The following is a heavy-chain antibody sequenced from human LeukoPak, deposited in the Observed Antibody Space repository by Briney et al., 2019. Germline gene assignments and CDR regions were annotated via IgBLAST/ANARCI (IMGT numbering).Heavy chain of an antibody. D-gene: IGHD5-24*01. CDR1: GGPFSGYY. V-gene: IGHV4-34*01. J-gene: IGHJ3*02. CDR2: IYYSGST. CDR3: ARDDVEMATIGAFDI. Sequence: SETLSLTCAVYGGPFSGYYWSWIRQPPGKGLEWIGSIYYSGSTYYNPSLKSRVTISVDTSKNQFSLKLSSVTAADTAAYYCARDDVEMATIGAFDIWGQGTMVTVSS.